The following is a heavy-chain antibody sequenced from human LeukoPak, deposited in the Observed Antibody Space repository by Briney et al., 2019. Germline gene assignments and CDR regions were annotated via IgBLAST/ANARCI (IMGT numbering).Heavy chain of an antibody. D-gene: IGHD5-18*01. CDR1: GFTVSSNY. CDR3: AREMSEIGGYSYGYFDY. V-gene: IGHV3-66*01. J-gene: IGHJ4*02. CDR2: IYSGGST. Sequence: GGSLRLSCAASGFTVSSNYMSWVRQAPGKGLEWVSVIYSGGSTYYADSVKGRFTISRDNSKNTLYLQMNSLKAEDTAVYYCAREMSEIGGYSYGYFDYWGQGTLVTVPS.